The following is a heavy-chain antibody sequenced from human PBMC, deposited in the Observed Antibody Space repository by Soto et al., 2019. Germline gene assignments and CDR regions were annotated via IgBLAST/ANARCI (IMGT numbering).Heavy chain of an antibody. D-gene: IGHD2-2*01. V-gene: IGHV5-10-1*01. CDR2: IDPSGSYT. CDR3: ATPALYCSSTSCYYYYGMDV. J-gene: IGHJ6*02. Sequence: GESLKISCKGSGYSFTSYWISWVRQMPGKGLEWMGRIDPSGSYTNYSPSFQGHVTISADKSISTAYLQWSSLKASDTAMYYCATPALYCSSTSCYYYYGMDVWGQGTTVTSP. CDR1: GYSFTSYW.